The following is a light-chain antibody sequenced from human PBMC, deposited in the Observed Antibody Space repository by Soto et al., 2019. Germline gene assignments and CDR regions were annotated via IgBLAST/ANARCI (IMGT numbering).Light chain of an antibody. CDR2: DVS. Sequence: QTVLTQPASVSGSPGHSITISCTGTSSDVGGYNYVSWFQQHPGKAPQLMIYDVSNRPSGVSNRFSGSKSGNTASLTISGLQAEDEADYYCSSFTSSSTYVFGTGTRSPS. J-gene: IGLJ1*01. V-gene: IGLV2-14*01. CDR1: SSDVGGYNY. CDR3: SSFTSSSTYV.